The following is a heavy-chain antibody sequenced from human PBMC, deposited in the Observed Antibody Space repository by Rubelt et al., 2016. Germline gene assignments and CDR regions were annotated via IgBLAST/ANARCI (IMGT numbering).Heavy chain of an antibody. V-gene: IGHV4-39*07. CDR1: GNSISNTDYS. CDR2: TYAGGST. D-gene: IGHD6-13*01. J-gene: IGHJ4*02. CDR3: AADFLGAAGTGD. Sequence: LQLQESGPGLVKSSETLSLNCLVSGNSISNTDYSWAWLRQPPGKGPEWIASTYAGGSTYYNPSLMSRVTMLMDRSTNQCSLTLTSVTAADTAVYYCAADFLGAAGTGDWGQGTLVTVSS.